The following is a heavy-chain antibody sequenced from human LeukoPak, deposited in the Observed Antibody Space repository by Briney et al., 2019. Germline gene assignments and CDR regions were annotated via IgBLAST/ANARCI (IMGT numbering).Heavy chain of an antibody. V-gene: IGHV3-74*01. J-gene: IGHJ4*02. CDR1: GFTFSSYW. CDR3: ARAIYYYDSSGLDY. Sequence: GGSLRLSCAASGFTFSSYWMHWVRQAPGKGLVWVSRINSDGISTSYADSVKGRFTTSRDNAKNTLYLQMNSLRAEDTAVYYCARAIYYYDSSGLDYWGQGTLVTVSS. D-gene: IGHD3-22*01. CDR2: INSDGIST.